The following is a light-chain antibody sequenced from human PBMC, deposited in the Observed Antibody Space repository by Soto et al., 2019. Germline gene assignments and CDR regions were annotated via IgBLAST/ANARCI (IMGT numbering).Light chain of an antibody. CDR1: QSVSSR. J-gene: IGKJ4*01. Sequence: EIVMTQSPATLSVSPGERVTLSCRASQSVSSRLAWYQQKPGQSPRLLIYGASTRATGIPARFSGSGSGTEFTLTISSLQSEDFGVYYCQQYNNWPLTFGGGTKVDIK. CDR2: GAS. CDR3: QQYNNWPLT. V-gene: IGKV3-15*01.